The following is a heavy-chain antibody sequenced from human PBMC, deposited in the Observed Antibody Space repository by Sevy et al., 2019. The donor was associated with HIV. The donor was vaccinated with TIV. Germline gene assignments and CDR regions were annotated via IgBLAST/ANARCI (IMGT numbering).Heavy chain of an antibody. V-gene: IGHV4-59*01. J-gene: IGHJ4*02. CDR3: ARDDASNPRVLDY. CDR2: IYYTGSA. Sequence: SETLSLTCSVSGGSISSYFWTLIRQPPGKGLEWIGHIYYTGSANYNPSLKSRVTISIDKSKSQFSLNLSSVTAADTAVYYCARDDASNPRVLDYWGQGALVTVSS. D-gene: IGHD3-3*01. CDR1: GGSISSYF.